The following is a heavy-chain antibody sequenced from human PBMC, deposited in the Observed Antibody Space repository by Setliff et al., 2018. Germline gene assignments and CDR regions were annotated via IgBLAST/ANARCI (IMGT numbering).Heavy chain of an antibody. CDR1: GFTFSNAW. D-gene: IGHD2-2*01. CDR2: ISASGDTT. Sequence: GESLKISCAASGFTFSNAWMSWVRQAPGKGLEWVSIISASGDTTYYADSVKGRFTISRDNSKNTLYLQMNSLRAEDTAVYYCARAHSSTLSVHDYWGQGTLVTVSS. V-gene: IGHV3-23*01. J-gene: IGHJ4*02. CDR3: ARAHSSTLSVHDY.